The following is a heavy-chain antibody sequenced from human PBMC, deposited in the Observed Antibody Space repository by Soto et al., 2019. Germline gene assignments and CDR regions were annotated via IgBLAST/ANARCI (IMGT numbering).Heavy chain of an antibody. CDR1: GFSLSTSGVG. Sequence: QITLKESGPTLVKPTQTLTLTCTFSGFSLSTSGVGVGWIRQPPGKALEWLALIYWDDDKRYSPSLKSRLTITKDTSKNQEVLTMTNMDPVDTATYYCAHRRITGTLDNWFDPWGQGTLVTVSS. D-gene: IGHD1-7*01. CDR3: AHRRITGTLDNWFDP. J-gene: IGHJ5*02. CDR2: IYWDDDK. V-gene: IGHV2-5*02.